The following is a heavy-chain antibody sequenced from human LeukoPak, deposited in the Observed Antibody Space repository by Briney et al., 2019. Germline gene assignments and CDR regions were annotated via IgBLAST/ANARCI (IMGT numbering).Heavy chain of an antibody. CDR3: AKTLKDFWSGYIQPPDY. J-gene: IGHJ4*02. CDR2: IWYVGSNK. V-gene: IGHV3-33*06. CDR1: GFTFSSYG. Sequence: PGGPLRLSCAASGFTFSSYGMHWVRQAPGKGLEWVAVIWYVGSNKYYADSVKGRFTISRDNSKNTLYLQMNSLRAEDTAVYYCAKTLKDFWSGYIQPPDYWGQGTLVTVSS. D-gene: IGHD3-3*01.